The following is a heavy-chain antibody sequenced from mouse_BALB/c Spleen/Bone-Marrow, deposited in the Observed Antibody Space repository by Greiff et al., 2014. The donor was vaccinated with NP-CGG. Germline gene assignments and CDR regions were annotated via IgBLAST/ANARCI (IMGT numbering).Heavy chain of an antibody. J-gene: IGHJ3*01. Sequence: QVQLQQSGPELVKPGALVKISCKASGYTFTSYDINWVKQRPGQGLEWIGWIYPGDGSSKYNEKFKGKATLTADKSSSTAYMQLRSLTSENAAVYFCACSGDRSGYGFAYWGQGTLVTVSA. CDR3: ACSGDRSGYGFAY. V-gene: IGHV1S56*01. CDR2: IYPGDGSS. D-gene: IGHD3-2*01. CDR1: GYTFTSYD.